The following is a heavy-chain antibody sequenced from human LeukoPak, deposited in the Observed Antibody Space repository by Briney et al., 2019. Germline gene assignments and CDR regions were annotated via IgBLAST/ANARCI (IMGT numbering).Heavy chain of an antibody. D-gene: IGHD6-13*01. CDR1: GGSISFYY. J-gene: IGHJ6*02. CDR2: VYFSGST. V-gene: IGHV4-59*08. CDR3: ARQSAAAAGTYYGMDV. Sequence: SETLSLTCTVSGGSISFYYWNWIRQPPGKGLEWIGFVYFSGSTKYNPSLKSRVTISVDTSKNQFSLNLSSVTAADTAVYYCARQSAAAAGTYYGMDVWGQGTTVTVSS.